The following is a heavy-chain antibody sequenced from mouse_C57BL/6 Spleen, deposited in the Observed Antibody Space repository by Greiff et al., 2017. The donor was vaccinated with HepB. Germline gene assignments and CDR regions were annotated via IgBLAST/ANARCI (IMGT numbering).Heavy chain of an antibody. CDR2: INPSTGGT. CDR1: GYSFTGYY. V-gene: IGHV1-42*01. CDR3: ARGAGLIHYYGSSYDFDY. Sequence: VQLQQSGPELVKPGASVKISCKASGYSFTGYYMNWVKQSPEKSLEWIGEINPSTGGTTYNQKFKAKATLTVDKSSSTAYMQLKSLTSEDSAVYYCARGAGLIHYYGSSYDFDYWGQGTTLTVSS. D-gene: IGHD1-1*01. J-gene: IGHJ2*01.